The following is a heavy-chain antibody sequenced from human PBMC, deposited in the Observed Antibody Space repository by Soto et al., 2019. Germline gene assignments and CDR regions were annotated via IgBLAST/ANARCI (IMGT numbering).Heavy chain of an antibody. Sequence: GGSLRLSCAASGFTFSSYSMNWVRQAPGKGLEWVSYITGSSSSISYADSVKGRFTISRDNAKNTLYLQMNSLRAEDTAVYYSAAVITIFGVLIGPFDYWGQGTLVTVSS. CDR1: GFTFSSYS. D-gene: IGHD3-3*01. J-gene: IGHJ4*02. CDR3: AAVITIFGVLIGPFDY. CDR2: ITGSSSSI. V-gene: IGHV3-48*01.